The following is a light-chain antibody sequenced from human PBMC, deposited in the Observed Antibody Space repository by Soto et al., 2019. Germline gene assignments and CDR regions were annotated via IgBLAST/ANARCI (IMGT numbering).Light chain of an antibody. V-gene: IGKV3-15*01. Sequence: EIGLTQSPATLSLSPGERGTLSFMASQSVNQKLGWYQQKPGQAPRLLIYVASYRATGIPARFSGSGSGTEYTLTISNLQAEDFAVYYCQQFNNWPHTFGQGTRLEI. CDR1: QSVNQK. CDR2: VAS. J-gene: IGKJ5*01. CDR3: QQFNNWPHT.